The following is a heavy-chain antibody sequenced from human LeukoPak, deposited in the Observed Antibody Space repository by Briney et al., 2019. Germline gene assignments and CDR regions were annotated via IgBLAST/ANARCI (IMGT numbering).Heavy chain of an antibody. CDR1: GGAFSSYA. J-gene: IGHJ4*02. D-gene: IGHD5-24*01. V-gene: IGHV1-69*13. Sequence: GASVKVSRKASGGAFSSYAISWVRQAPGQGLEWMGGIIPIFGTANYAQKFQGRVTITADESTSTAYMELSSLRSEDTAVYYCARGRDGYNWADYWGQGTLVTVSS. CDR3: ARGRDGYNWADY. CDR2: IIPIFGTA.